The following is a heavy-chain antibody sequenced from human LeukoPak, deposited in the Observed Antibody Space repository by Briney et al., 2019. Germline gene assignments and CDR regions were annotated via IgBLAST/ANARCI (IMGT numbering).Heavy chain of an antibody. Sequence: GRALSLSCAAAGLTFRNYWMSWVRQAPGKGLQWVANIKEDGSEKNYVDSVKGRFTISRDNAENSLYLQMNSLRAEDTAVYYCVRDPTRAFIEVTSGYWGQGTLVTVSS. D-gene: IGHD2-2*01. J-gene: IGHJ4*02. CDR3: VRDPTRAFIEVTSGY. CDR2: IKEDGSEK. V-gene: IGHV3-7*01. CDR1: GLTFRNYW.